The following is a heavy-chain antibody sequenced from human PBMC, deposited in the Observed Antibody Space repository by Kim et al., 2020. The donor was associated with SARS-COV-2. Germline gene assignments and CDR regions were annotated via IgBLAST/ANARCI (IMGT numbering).Heavy chain of an antibody. D-gene: IGHD5-12*01. Sequence: SETLSLTCTVSGGSISGYYWSWIRQPPGMGLEWIGYLFYGGSTNYNPSFKSRVTISVDASKNQFSLNLSSVTAADTAVYYCARVFNSGPYYYGMDVWGQG. V-gene: IGHV4-59*01. CDR3: ARVFNSGPYYYGMDV. J-gene: IGHJ6*02. CDR1: GGSISGYY. CDR2: LFYGGST.